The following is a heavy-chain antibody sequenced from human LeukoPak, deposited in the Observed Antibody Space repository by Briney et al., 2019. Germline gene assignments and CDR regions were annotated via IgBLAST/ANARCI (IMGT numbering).Heavy chain of an antibody. CDR2: ISGSSTTT. CDR3: ARAPPKQLLHLY. CDR1: GFTFNTFA. D-gene: IGHD6-13*01. Sequence: GGSLRLSCAASGFTFNTFAISWVRRAPGKGLEWVSAISGSSTTTYYSDSVKGRFTISRDNSKNTLYLQMSSLRAEDTAVYYCARAPPKQLLHLYWGQGTLDTVSS. J-gene: IGHJ4*02. V-gene: IGHV3-23*01.